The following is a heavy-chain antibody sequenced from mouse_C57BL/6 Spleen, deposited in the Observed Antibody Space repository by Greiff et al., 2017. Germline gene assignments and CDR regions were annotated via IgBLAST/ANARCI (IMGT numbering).Heavy chain of an antibody. CDR2: LYPGSGST. CDR3: ARSITTVPYFDY. J-gene: IGHJ2*01. CDR1: GYTFTSYW. D-gene: IGHD1-1*01. Sequence: QVQLQQPGAELVKPGASVKMSCKASGYTFTSYWITWVKQRPGQGLEWIGDLYPGSGSTNYNEKFKSKATLTVDTSSSTAYMQLSSLTSEDSAVYYCARSITTVPYFDYGGQGTTLTGSA. V-gene: IGHV1-55*01.